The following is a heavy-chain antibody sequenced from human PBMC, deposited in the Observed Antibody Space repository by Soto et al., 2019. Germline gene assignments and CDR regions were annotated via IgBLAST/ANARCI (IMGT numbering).Heavy chain of an antibody. V-gene: IGHV1-18*01. J-gene: IGHJ6*03. Sequence: QVQLLQSGAEVKKPGASVKVHCKASGYTFTNYGITWVRQAPGQGLEWMGWISAYNGDTHYTQRLQGRVTMTTDTSTSSAYMALRGLRSDDTAVYYCARVRRLVGYFYYYMDVWGKGTTVTVSS. CDR1: GYTFTNYG. D-gene: IGHD6-6*01. CDR3: ARVRRLVGYFYYYMDV. CDR2: ISAYNGDT.